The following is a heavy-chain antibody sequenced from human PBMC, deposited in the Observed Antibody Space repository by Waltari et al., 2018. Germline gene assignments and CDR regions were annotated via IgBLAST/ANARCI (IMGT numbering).Heavy chain of an antibody. V-gene: IGHV4-4*02. Sequence: QVQLQESGPGLVKPSGTLSLTCAVSGGSISSSNWWSWVRQPPGKGLEWIGEIYHSGSTNYNPSLKSRVTISVDNSKNTLYLQMNSLRAEDTAVYYCARGQNDFWSGSPEDGMDVWGQGTTVIVSS. CDR1: GGSISSSNW. J-gene: IGHJ6*02. D-gene: IGHD3-3*01. CDR3: ARGQNDFWSGSPEDGMDV. CDR2: IYHSGST.